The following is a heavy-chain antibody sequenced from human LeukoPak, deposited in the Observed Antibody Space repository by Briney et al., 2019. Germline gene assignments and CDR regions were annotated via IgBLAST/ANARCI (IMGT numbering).Heavy chain of an antibody. V-gene: IGHV3-11*04. Sequence: GGSLRLSCAASGFTFSDYYMSWIRQAPGKGLEWVSYISSSGSTIYYADSVKGRFTISRDNAKNSLYLQMNSLRAEDTAVYYCARERRYFDWLPYTPDYWGQGTLVTVSS. CDR1: GFTFSDYY. CDR2: ISSSGSTI. D-gene: IGHD3-9*01. J-gene: IGHJ4*02. CDR3: ARERRYFDWLPYTPDY.